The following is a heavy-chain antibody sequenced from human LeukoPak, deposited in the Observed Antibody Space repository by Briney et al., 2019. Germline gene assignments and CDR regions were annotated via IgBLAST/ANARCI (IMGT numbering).Heavy chain of an antibody. CDR3: ARGSGWAPFDY. CDR1: GFTVSSNY. D-gene: IGHD6-19*01. V-gene: IGHV3-66*01. Sequence: GGSLRLSCAASGFTVSSNYMSWVRQAPGKGLEWVSVIYSGGSTYYADSVKGRFTISRDNSKNTLYLQMNSPRAEDTAVYYCARGSGWAPFDYWGQGTLVTVSS. CDR2: IYSGGST. J-gene: IGHJ4*02.